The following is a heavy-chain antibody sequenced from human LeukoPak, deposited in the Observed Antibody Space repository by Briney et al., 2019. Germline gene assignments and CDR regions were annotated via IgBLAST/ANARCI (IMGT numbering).Heavy chain of an antibody. Sequence: GGSLRLSCAVSGFTFSDYGMHWVRQAPGKGLEWVAVVSFDGSDKDYADSVKGRFTISRDSSRNTLYLQMNSLRAEDTAVYYCAKSGCGSTNCHVNCWGQGTLVTVSS. CDR2: VSFDGSDK. CDR3: AKSGCGSTNCHVNC. J-gene: IGHJ4*02. CDR1: GFTFSDYG. V-gene: IGHV3-30*18. D-gene: IGHD2-2*01.